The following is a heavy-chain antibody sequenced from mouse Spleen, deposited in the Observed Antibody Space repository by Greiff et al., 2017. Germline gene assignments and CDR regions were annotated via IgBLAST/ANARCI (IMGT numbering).Heavy chain of an antibody. V-gene: IGHV1-82*01. CDR1: GYAFSSSW. J-gene: IGHJ1*01. D-gene: IGHD1-1*01. CDR2: IYPGDGDT. Sequence: VQLQESGPELVKPGASVKISCKASGYAFSSSWMNWVKQRPGKGLEWIGRIYPGDGDTNYNGKFKGKATLTADKSSSTAYMQLSSLTSEDSAVYFCARTGSSYRSWYFDVWGAGTTVTVSS. CDR3: ARTGSSYRSWYFDV.